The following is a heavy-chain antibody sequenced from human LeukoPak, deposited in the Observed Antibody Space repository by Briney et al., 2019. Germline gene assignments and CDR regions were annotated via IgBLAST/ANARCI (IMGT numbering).Heavy chain of an antibody. J-gene: IGHJ4*02. Sequence: KDGESLKISCKGSGYTFTSYWIGWVRLMPGKGLEWMGIIYPGDSDTRYSPSFQGQVTISADKSISTAYLQWSSLKASDTAMYYCARGSIAARPNDFDYWGQGTLVTPSS. CDR1: GYTFTSYW. CDR2: IYPGDSDT. CDR3: ARGSIAARPNDFDY. V-gene: IGHV5-51*01. D-gene: IGHD6-6*01.